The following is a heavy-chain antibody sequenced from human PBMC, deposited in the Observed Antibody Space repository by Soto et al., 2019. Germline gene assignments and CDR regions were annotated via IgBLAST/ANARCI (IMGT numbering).Heavy chain of an antibody. CDR3: ARGRYCLTGRCFPNWFDS. CDR2: IYKSTTT. Sequence: SETLSLTCSVSVDSISTVDYFLAWIRQPPGQALEYIGYIYKSTTTYYNPSFESRVAISLETSKSQFSLNVTSVTAADTAVYFCARGRYCLTGRCFPNWFDSWGQGTMVTVSS. D-gene: IGHD2-15*01. V-gene: IGHV4-30-4*01. J-gene: IGHJ5*01. CDR1: VDSISTVDYF.